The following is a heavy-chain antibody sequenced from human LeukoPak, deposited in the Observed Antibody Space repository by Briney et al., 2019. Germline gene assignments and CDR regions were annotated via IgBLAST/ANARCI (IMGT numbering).Heavy chain of an antibody. Sequence: GGSLRLSCAGSGFTFSSYEMNWVRQAPGKGLEWASAISSSGSTIYYADSVKGRFTISRDNAKNSLYLQMSGLRVEDTAVYYCASRPPEGDIVVMVFDYWSLGTQVTVSS. D-gene: IGHD2-8*01. CDR3: ASRPPEGDIVVMVFDY. J-gene: IGHJ4*02. CDR2: ISSSGSTI. V-gene: IGHV3-48*03. CDR1: GFTFSSYE.